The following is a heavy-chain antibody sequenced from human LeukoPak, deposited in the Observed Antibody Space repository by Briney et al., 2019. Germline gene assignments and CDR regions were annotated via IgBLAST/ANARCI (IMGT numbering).Heavy chain of an antibody. Sequence: SETLSLTCTVSGGSISSYYWSWIRQPPGKGLEWIGYIYCSGSTNYNPSLKSRVTISVDTSKNQFSLKLNSVTAADTAVYYCAGSYYMPHYSDYWGQGTLVTVSS. CDR1: GGSISSYY. CDR3: AGSYYMPHYSDY. D-gene: IGHD3-10*01. V-gene: IGHV4-59*01. CDR2: IYCSGST. J-gene: IGHJ4*02.